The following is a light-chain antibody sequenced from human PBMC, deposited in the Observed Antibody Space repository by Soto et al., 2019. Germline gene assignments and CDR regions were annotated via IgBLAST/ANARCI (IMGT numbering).Light chain of an antibody. CDR3: ISYTSSSTWV. J-gene: IGLJ3*02. V-gene: IGLV2-14*03. Sequence: QSALAQPASVSGSPGQSITISCTGTSSDVGGYNYVSWCQQHPGKAPKLMIYEVSNRPSGVSNRFSGSKSGNTASLTISGLQADDEADYYCISYTSSSTWVFGGGTKVTVL. CDR1: SSDVGGYNY. CDR2: EVS.